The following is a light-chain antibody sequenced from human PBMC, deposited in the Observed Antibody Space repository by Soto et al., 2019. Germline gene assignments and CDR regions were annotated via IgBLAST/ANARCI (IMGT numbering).Light chain of an antibody. CDR2: DAS. CDR3: QQRSNWPPVIT. V-gene: IGKV3-11*01. J-gene: IGKJ5*01. Sequence: EIVLTQSPATLSLSPGERATLSCRASQSFSSHLSWYQQKPGQAPGLLIYDASKRATGIPARFSGSGSGTDFTLTISSLEPEDFAVYYCQQRSNWPPVITFGQGTRLEIK. CDR1: QSFSSH.